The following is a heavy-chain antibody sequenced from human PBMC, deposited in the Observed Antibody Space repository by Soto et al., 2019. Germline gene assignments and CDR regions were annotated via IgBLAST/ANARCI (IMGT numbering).Heavy chain of an antibody. D-gene: IGHD6-13*01. V-gene: IGHV3-9*01. CDR3: VKDESINWYSGHFRH. Sequence: EVQLVESGGGLVQPGRSLRLSCAASGFTFDDYAMHWVRQVPGKGLEWVSGINWNSGSIGYGDSVKGRFAISRDNGKNSRQLQMNSLSAEDTAFYYCVKDESINWYSGHFRHWGQGTLVTVSS. CDR1: GFTFDDYA. J-gene: IGHJ1*01. CDR2: INWNSGSI.